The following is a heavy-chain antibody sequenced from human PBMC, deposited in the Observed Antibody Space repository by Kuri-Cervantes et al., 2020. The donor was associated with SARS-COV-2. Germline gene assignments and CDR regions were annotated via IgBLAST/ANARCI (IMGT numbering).Heavy chain of an antibody. CDR1: GFTFSSYE. D-gene: IGHD5-18*01. Sequence: GGSLRLSCAASGFTFSSYEMNWVRQAPGKGLEWVSYISSSSSYIYYVDSVKGRFTISRDNAKNSLYLQMNSLRAEDTAVYYCARDTGYSYAPYYYYYYGMDVWGQGTTVTVSS. V-gene: IGHV3-21*05. CDR2: ISSSSSYI. CDR3: ARDTGYSYAPYYYYYYGMDV. J-gene: IGHJ6*02.